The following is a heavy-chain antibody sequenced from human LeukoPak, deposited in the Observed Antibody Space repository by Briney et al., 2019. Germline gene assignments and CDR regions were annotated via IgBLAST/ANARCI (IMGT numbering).Heavy chain of an antibody. D-gene: IGHD5-18*01. J-gene: IGHJ4*02. CDR1: KFTFNNYW. Sequence: GGSLRLFCAASKFTFNNYWMPWVRQAPAKGLEGVAFIRYDGSNKYYADSVKGRFTISRDNSKNTLYLQMNSLRAEDTAVYYCARDEFRGGNTAMVKFDYWGLGTLVTVSS. CDR2: IRYDGSNK. CDR3: ARDEFRGGNTAMVKFDY. V-gene: IGHV3-30*02.